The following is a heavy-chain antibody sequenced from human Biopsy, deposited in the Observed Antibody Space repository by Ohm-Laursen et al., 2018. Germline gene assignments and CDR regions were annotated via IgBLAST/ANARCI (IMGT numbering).Heavy chain of an antibody. Sequence: SDTLSLTCIVSGGSFTGHYWSWIRQPPGEGLEWIGHISYTGYTSYNASLKSRVTISVDTSRNHFSLRLSSLTAADTAVYYCARGSNDFGGLYFPRWGQGTLLTVSS. D-gene: IGHD4-23*01. V-gene: IGHV4-59*11. CDR1: GGSFTGHY. J-gene: IGHJ4*02. CDR3: ARGSNDFGGLYFPR. CDR2: ISYTGYT.